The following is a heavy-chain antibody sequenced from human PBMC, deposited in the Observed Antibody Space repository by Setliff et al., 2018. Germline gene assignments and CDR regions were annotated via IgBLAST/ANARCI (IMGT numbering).Heavy chain of an antibody. J-gene: IGHJ5*02. Sequence: GGSLRLSCAASGFAFTTYDMNWVRQAPGRGLEWVSSISHSNTYIYYADSVKGRFTISRDNATNSLYLQMTYLRAEDTAVYYCTRGNFYHFDRTGRGPNWFDPWGQGTLVTVSS. CDR1: GFAFTTYD. V-gene: IGHV3-21*01. CDR3: TRGNFYHFDRTGRGPNWFDP. CDR2: ISHSNTYI. D-gene: IGHD3-22*01.